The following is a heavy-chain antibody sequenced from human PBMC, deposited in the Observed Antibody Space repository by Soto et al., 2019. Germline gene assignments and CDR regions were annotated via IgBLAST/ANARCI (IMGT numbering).Heavy chain of an antibody. Sequence: EVQLLESGGGLVQPGGSLRLSCAASGFTFSSYAMSWVRQAPGKGVEWVSAISGSGGSTYYADSVKGRFTTSTHNSKHTLYLQMNSLSAEVTVVYNCARRSSGWYFEYWGQGNLVSVSS. J-gene: IGHJ4*02. CDR3: ARRSSGWYFEY. CDR1: GFTFSSYA. CDR2: ISGSGGST. D-gene: IGHD6-19*01. V-gene: IGHV3-23*01.